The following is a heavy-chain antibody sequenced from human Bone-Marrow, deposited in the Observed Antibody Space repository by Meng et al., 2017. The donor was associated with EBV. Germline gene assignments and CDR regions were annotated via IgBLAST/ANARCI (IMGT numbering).Heavy chain of an antibody. J-gene: IGHJ4*02. CDR3: AKAVGGSGWSYYFDY. Sequence: GEWVESGGGLFKPGGSLRLSCAASGFTFSDYYMSWIRQAPGKGLEWVSAISGSGGSTYYADSVKGRFTISRDNSKNTLYLQMNSLRAEDTAVYYCAKAVGGSGWSYYFDYWGQGTLVTVSS. CDR1: GFTFSDYY. CDR2: ISGSGGST. D-gene: IGHD6-19*01. V-gene: IGHV3-23*04.